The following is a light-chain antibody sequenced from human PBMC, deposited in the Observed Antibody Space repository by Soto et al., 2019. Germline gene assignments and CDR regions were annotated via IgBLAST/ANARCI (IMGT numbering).Light chain of an antibody. CDR3: QQSYTGWT. Sequence: DIQMTQSPSSLSASVGDRVTITCRASQSISISLNWYQQKPGKAPELLIYTTSSLRSGVPSRFSGSVSGTAFTLTISSLQPEDFATYYCQQSYTGWTFGQGTKVEIK. V-gene: IGKV1-39*01. J-gene: IGKJ1*01. CDR2: TTS. CDR1: QSISIS.